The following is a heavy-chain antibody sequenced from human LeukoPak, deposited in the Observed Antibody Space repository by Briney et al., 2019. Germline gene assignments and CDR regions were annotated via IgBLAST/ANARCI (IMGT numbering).Heavy chain of an antibody. D-gene: IGHD6-6*01. CDR2: ISGSDGST. V-gene: IGHV3-23*01. CDR1: GFTFSRYA. J-gene: IGHJ6*03. CDR3: AKDLISSSSHFYYYMDV. Sequence: PGGSLRLSCAASGFTFSRYAMSWVRQAPGKGLEWVSTISGSDGSTRYADSVKGRFTISRDNSKNTLHLQMSSLRAEDAAVYYCAKDLISSSSHFYYYMDVWGKGTTVTVFS.